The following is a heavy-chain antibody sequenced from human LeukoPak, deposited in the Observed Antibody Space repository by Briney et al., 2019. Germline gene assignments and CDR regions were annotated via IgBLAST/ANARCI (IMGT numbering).Heavy chain of an antibody. J-gene: IGHJ4*02. CDR1: GFTFSSYA. CDR3: AKLVLRYFDWLMDY. CDR2: IRYDGSNK. Sequence: GGSLRLSCAASGFTFSSYAMSWVRQAPGKGLEWVAFIRYDGSNKYYADSVKGRFAISRDNSKNTLYLQMNSLRAEDTAVYYCAKLVLRYFDWLMDYWGQGTLVTVSS. V-gene: IGHV3-30*02. D-gene: IGHD3-9*01.